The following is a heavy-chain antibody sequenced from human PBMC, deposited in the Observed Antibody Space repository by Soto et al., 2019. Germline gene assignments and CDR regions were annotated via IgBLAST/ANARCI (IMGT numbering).Heavy chain of an antibody. D-gene: IGHD3-3*01. CDR2: IYYSGST. V-gene: IGHV4-59*08. J-gene: IGHJ6*03. CDR3: ARGLEWDHYYYYYMDV. Sequence: QVQLQESGPGLVKPSETLSLTCTVSGGSISSYYWSWIRQPPGKGLEWIGYIYYSGSTNYNPSLKSRVTISVDTSKNQFSLKLSSVTAADMAVYYCARGLEWDHYYYYYMDVWGKGTTVTVSS. CDR1: GGSISSYY.